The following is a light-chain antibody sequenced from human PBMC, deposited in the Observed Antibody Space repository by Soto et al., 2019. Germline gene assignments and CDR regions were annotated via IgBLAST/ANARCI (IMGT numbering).Light chain of an antibody. CDR3: CSYAGSSTGV. V-gene: IGLV2-23*01. CDR1: SSDVGSYNL. J-gene: IGLJ3*02. CDR2: EDN. Sequence: QSVLTQPASVSGSPGQSITISCTGTSSDVGSYNLVSWYQQHPGTAPKLMIYEDNKRASGVSNRFSGSTSGITASLTISVVQAEGEADYYCCSYAGSSTGVFGGGTKVTVL.